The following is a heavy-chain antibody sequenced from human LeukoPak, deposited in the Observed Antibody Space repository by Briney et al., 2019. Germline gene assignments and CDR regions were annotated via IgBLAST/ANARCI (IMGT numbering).Heavy chain of an antibody. CDR2: ISSSSGTV. CDR3: ARSVTMINFDY. J-gene: IGHJ4*02. CDR1: GFTFSTYN. D-gene: IGHD3-22*01. Sequence: GGSLRLSCAASGFTFSTYNMNWVRQAPGKGLEWVSYISSSSGTVYYADSVKGRFTISRDNAKNSLYLQMNSLRAEDTAVYYCARSVTMINFDYWGQGTLVTVSS. V-gene: IGHV3-48*04.